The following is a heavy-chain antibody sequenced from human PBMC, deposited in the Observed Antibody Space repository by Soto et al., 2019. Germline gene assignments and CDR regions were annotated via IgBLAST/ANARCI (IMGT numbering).Heavy chain of an antibody. Sequence: SETLSLTCTVSGGSISSYYWSWIRQPPGKGLEWIGYIYYSGSTNYNPSLKSRVTISVDTSKNQFSLKLSSVTAADTAVYYCARSLRGYCSGGSCYPNEYNFDYWGQGTLVTVSS. CDR2: IYYSGST. D-gene: IGHD2-15*01. CDR3: ARSLRGYCSGGSCYPNEYNFDY. CDR1: GGSISSYY. V-gene: IGHV4-59*08. J-gene: IGHJ4*02.